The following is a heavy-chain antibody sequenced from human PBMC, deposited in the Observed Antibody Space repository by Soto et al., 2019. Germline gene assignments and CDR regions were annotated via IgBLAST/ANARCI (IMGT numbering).Heavy chain of an antibody. CDR1: GFTFSSHG. CDR2: ISYDGSKK. Sequence: GGSLRLSCAASGFTFSSHGMHWVRQAPGKGLEWMAVISYDGSKKYYVDSVKGRFTISRDNSKNTLYLQMNSLRAEDTAVYHCAKDRVESGLGEVDYWGQGTLVTVSS. V-gene: IGHV3-30*18. J-gene: IGHJ4*02. CDR3: AKDRVESGLGEVDY. D-gene: IGHD3-16*01.